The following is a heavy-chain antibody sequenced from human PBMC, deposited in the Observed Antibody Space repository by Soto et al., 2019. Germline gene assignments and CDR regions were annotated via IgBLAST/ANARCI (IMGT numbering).Heavy chain of an antibody. CDR3: ARGIGYCSGGSCYAAFDI. V-gene: IGHV1-8*01. Sequence: ASVKVSCKASGYTFTSYDINWVRQTTGQGLEWMGWMNPNSGNTGYAQKIQGRVTMTRNTSISTAYMKLSSLRSEDTAVYYCARGIGYCSGGSCYAAFDIWGQGTMVTVSS. CDR1: GYTFTSYD. J-gene: IGHJ3*02. D-gene: IGHD2-15*01. CDR2: MNPNSGNT.